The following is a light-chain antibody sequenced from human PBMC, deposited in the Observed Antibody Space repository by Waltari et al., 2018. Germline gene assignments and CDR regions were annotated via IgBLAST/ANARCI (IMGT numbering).Light chain of an antibody. Sequence: EIVLTQSPGTLSLSTGERATRSCRASQSVSRTLAWYQQKPGQAPRLLIYDASTRATGIADRFSGSGSGTDFSLTISRLEPEDFAVYYCQKYGRLPATFGQGTKVEIK. CDR1: QSVSRT. CDR3: QKYGRLPAT. V-gene: IGKV3-20*01. CDR2: DAS. J-gene: IGKJ1*01.